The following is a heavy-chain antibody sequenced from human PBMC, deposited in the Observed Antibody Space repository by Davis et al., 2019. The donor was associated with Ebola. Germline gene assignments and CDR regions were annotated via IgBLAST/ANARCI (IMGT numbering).Heavy chain of an antibody. V-gene: IGHV3-7*03. CDR1: GFIFSNYW. CDR2: IKPDEGEK. Sequence: GESLKISCAASGFIFSNYWMSWVRQAPGKGPEWVAIIKPDEGEKYYVDSVKGRFTISRDNAKNSLYLQMNSLRAEDTAVYYCARDDITIFGVVIRVGYGMDVWGKGTTVTVSS. CDR3: ARDDITIFGVVIRVGYGMDV. D-gene: IGHD3-3*01. J-gene: IGHJ6*04.